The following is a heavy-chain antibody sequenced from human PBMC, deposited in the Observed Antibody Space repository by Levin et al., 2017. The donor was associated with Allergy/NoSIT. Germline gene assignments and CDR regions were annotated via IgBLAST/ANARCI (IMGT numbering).Heavy chain of an antibody. D-gene: IGHD5-24*01. CDR3: ARASDGYPNFDY. Sequence: GESLKISCAASGFTFSDYYMSWIRQAPGKGLEWVSYISSSGSTIYYADSVKGRFTISRDNAKNSLYLQMNSLRAEDTAVYYCARASDGYPNFDYWGQGTLVTVSS. CDR1: GFTFSDYY. V-gene: IGHV3-11*01. CDR2: ISSSGSTI. J-gene: IGHJ4*02.